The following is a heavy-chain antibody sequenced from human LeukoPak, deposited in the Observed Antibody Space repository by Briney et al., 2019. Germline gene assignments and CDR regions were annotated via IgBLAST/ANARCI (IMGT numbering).Heavy chain of an antibody. CDR3: ARVTSTTGTD. CDR1: GFSFSSYV. CDR2: INHSGST. Sequence: GSLRLSCAASGFSFSSYVMSWVRQAPGKGLEWIGEINHSGSTNYNPSLKSRVTISVDTSKNQFSLKLSSVTAADTAVYYCARVTSTTGTDWGQGTLVTVSS. D-gene: IGHD1-1*01. J-gene: IGHJ4*02. V-gene: IGHV4-34*01.